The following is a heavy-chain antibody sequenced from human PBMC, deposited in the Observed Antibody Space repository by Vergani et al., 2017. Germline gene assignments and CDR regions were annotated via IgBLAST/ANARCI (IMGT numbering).Heavy chain of an antibody. Sequence: QVQLVESGGGVVQPGRSLRLSCAASGFTFSSYGMHWVRQAPGKGLEWVAVISYDGSNKYYADSLKGRFTISRDNSKNTLYLQMNSLRAEDTAVYYCARIIMITFGGAFDIWGQGTMVTVSS. CDR2: ISYDGSNK. CDR3: ARIIMITFGGAFDI. CDR1: GFTFSSYG. V-gene: IGHV3-30*03. D-gene: IGHD3-16*01. J-gene: IGHJ3*02.